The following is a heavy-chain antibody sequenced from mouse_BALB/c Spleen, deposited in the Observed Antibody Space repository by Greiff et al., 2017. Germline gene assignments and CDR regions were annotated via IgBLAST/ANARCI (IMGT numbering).Heavy chain of an antibody. CDR2: INPDSSTI. CDR3: ARESPLPFAY. J-gene: IGHJ3*01. Sequence: EVKVVESGGGLVQPGGSLKLSCAASGFDFSRYWMSWVRQAPGKGLEWIGEINPDSSTINYTPSLKDKFIISRDNAKNTLYLQMSKVRSEDTALYYCARESPLPFAYWGQGTLVTVSA. V-gene: IGHV4-1*02. CDR1: GFDFSRYW.